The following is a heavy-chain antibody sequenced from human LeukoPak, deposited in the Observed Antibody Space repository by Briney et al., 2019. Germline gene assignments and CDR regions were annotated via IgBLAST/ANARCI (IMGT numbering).Heavy chain of an antibody. CDR2: ISGSGGST. Sequence: GGSLRLSCAASGFTFSSYAMSWVRQAPGKELEWVSAISGSGGSTYYADSVKGRFTISRDNSKNTLYLQMNSLRAEDTAVYYCAKALVVVVAAPSDYWGQGTLVTVSS. CDR1: GFTFSSYA. D-gene: IGHD2-15*01. CDR3: AKALVVVVAAPSDY. V-gene: IGHV3-23*01. J-gene: IGHJ4*02.